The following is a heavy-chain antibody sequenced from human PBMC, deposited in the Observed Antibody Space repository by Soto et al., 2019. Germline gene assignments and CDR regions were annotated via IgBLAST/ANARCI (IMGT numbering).Heavy chain of an antibody. V-gene: IGHV1-18*01. Sequence: HLVQSGPEVKKPGASVSVSCRTSGDTFTNFGLSWVRQAPGQGLEWMGWIATYNSNRNYAQKFQGRLTLTTDTSTSTAYMELKSLGYDDTDVYYCARVVRGVVNWFDPWGQGTLVTVSS. J-gene: IGHJ5*02. CDR2: IATYNSNR. CDR3: ARVVRGVVNWFDP. D-gene: IGHD3-10*01. CDR1: GDTFTNFG.